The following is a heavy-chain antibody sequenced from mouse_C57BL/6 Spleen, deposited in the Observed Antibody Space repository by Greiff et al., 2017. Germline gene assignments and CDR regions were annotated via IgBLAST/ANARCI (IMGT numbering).Heavy chain of an antibody. Sequence: VQLQQSGPELVKPEASVKISCKASGYTFTDYYMNWVKQSHGKSLEWIGDINPNNGGTSYNQKFKGKATLTVDKSSSTAYMELRSLTSEDSAVYYCARGLLRGWYFDVWGTGTTVTVSS. CDR3: ARGLLRGWYFDV. CDR1: GYTFTDYY. J-gene: IGHJ1*03. D-gene: IGHD2-3*01. CDR2: INPNNGGT. V-gene: IGHV1-26*01.